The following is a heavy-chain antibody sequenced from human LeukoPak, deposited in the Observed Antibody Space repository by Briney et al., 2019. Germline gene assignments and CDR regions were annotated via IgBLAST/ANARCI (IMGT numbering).Heavy chain of an antibody. V-gene: IGHV3-74*01. CDR3: AREWCSSTSCWENFDY. CDR2: INSDGSST. D-gene: IGHD2-2*01. J-gene: IGHJ4*02. Sequence: PGGSLRLSCAASGFTFSSYWMHWVRQAPGKGLVWVSRINSDGSSTSYADSVKGRFTISRDNAKNTLYLQMNSLRAEDTAVYYCAREWCSSTSCWENFDYGGQGTLVTVSS. CDR1: GFTFSSYW.